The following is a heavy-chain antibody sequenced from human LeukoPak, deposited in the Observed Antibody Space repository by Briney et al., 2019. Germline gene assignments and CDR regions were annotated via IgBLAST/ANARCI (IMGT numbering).Heavy chain of an antibody. CDR3: ARGFGELSYYYYMDV. V-gene: IGHV3-21*01. J-gene: IGHJ6*03. CDR2: ISSSSSYI. CDR1: GGSFSGYY. D-gene: IGHD3-10*01. Sequence: ETLSLSCAVYGGSFSGYYWSWIRQPPGKGLEWVSSISSSSSYIYYADSVKGRFTISRDNAKNSLYLQMNSLRAEDTAVYYCARGFGELSYYYYMDVWGKGTTVTISS.